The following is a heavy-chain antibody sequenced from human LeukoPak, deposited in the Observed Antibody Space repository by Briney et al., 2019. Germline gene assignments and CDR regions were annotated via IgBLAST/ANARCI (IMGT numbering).Heavy chain of an antibody. V-gene: IGHV4-34*01. D-gene: IGHD4-17*01. CDR3: ARGPAVTTISTLRY. CDR2: INHSGST. J-gene: IGHJ4*02. CDR1: GGSFSGYY. Sequence: SETLSLTCAVYGGSFSGYYWSWIRQPPGKGLEWIGEINHSGSTNYNPSLKSRVTISVDTSKNQFSLKLSSVTAADTAVYYCARGPAVTTISTLRYWGQGTLVTVSS.